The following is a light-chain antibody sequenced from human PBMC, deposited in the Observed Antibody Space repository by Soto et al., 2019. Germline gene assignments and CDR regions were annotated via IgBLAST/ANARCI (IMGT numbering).Light chain of an antibody. CDR3: QQRSNLPPT. Sequence: EIVLRQSPATLSLSPGERANLSCRASQFIDRYLAWYRQIPGQAPRLFIYDASNWDTGIPDRFSGGGSGTDFTLTISSLEPEDFAVYYCQQRSNLPPTFGQGTRLEIK. CDR2: DAS. V-gene: IGKV3-11*01. J-gene: IGKJ5*01. CDR1: QFIDRY.